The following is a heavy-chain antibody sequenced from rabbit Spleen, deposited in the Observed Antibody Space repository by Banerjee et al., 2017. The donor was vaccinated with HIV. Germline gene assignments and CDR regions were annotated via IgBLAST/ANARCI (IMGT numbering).Heavy chain of an antibody. CDR1: GFDFSSYY. D-gene: IGHD4-1*01. Sequence: QLKETGGGLVQPGGSLTLSCKASGFDFSSYYMSWVRQAPGKGLEWIGIIYADIGSTDYASWVNGRFTISSDNAQNTVDLQMTSLTAADTAIYFCARDLAGVIGWNFGWWGQGTLVTVS. CDR2: IYADIGST. V-gene: IGHV1S7*01. J-gene: IGHJ3*01. CDR3: ARDLAGVIGWNFGW.